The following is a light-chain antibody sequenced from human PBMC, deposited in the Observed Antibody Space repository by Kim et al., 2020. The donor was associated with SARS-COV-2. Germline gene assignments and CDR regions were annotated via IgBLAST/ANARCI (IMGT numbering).Light chain of an antibody. V-gene: IGKV3-15*01. CDR3: QQYNDWPLA. Sequence: VSPGEGATLSCRASESVTSNLAWYQQKPGQPPRPLIYGAFTRATGIPARFSGSGSGTEFTLTISSLQSEDFAVYYCQQYNDWPLAFGQGTKVDIK. J-gene: IGKJ1*01. CDR2: GAF. CDR1: ESVTSN.